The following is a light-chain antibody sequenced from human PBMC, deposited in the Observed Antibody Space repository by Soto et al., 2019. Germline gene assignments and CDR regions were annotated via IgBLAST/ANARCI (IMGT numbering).Light chain of an antibody. J-gene: IGKJ1*01. CDR3: QQYGSSPQGT. CDR1: QSVSSSY. CDR2: GAS. V-gene: IGKV3-20*01. Sequence: EIVLTQSPGTLSLSPGERATLSCRASQSVSSSYLAWYQQKPGQAPRLLIYGASSRATGIPDRFSGSGSGTDFPLTISRLEPEDFAVYYCQQYGSSPQGTFGQGTKVDIK.